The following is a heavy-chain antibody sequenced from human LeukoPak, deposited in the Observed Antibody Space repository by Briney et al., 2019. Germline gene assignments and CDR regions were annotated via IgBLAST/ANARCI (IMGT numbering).Heavy chain of an antibody. Sequence: GGSLRLSCAASGFTFSTYAMSWVRQAPGKGLEWVSVISGSGSVTYYADSVKGRFTISRDNSKNTLYLQMNSLRAEDTAVYYCAKPPPSGGYYAHIGYWGQGTLVTVSS. CDR1: GFTFSTYA. CDR3: AKPPPSGGYYAHIGY. CDR2: ISGSGSVT. D-gene: IGHD3-22*01. V-gene: IGHV3-23*01. J-gene: IGHJ4*02.